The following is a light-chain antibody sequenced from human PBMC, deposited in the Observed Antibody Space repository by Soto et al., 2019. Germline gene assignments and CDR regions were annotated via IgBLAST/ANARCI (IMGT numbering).Light chain of an antibody. CDR3: QTWGTGVV. Sequence: QLVLTQSPSASASLGASVKLTCTLSSGHSSYAIAWHQQQPEKGPRYLMKLNSDGSHSKGDGIPDRFSVSSSGAERYLTISSLQSEDEADYDCQTWGTGVVFGGGTKLTVL. CDR1: SGHSSYA. V-gene: IGLV4-69*01. CDR2: LNSDGSH. J-gene: IGLJ2*01.